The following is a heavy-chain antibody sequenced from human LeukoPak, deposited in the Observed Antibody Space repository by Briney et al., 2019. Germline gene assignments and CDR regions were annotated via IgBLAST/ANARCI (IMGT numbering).Heavy chain of an antibody. D-gene: IGHD3-16*01. CDR2: IYYSGST. V-gene: IGHV4-30-4*01. J-gene: IGHJ5*02. Sequence: SETLSLTCTVSGGSIRSGDYYWGWIRQPPGKGLEWIGYIYYSGSTYYNPSLKSRVTISVDTSKNQFSLKLSSVTAADTAVYYCARGSYVTGVDPWGQGTLVTVPS. CDR3: ARGSYVTGVDP. CDR1: GGSIRSGDYY.